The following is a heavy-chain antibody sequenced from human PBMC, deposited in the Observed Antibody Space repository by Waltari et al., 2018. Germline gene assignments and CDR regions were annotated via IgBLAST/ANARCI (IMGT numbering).Heavy chain of an antibody. CDR2: INHSGST. J-gene: IGHJ1*01. Sequence: QVQLQQWGAGLLKPSETLSLTCAVYGGSFSGYYWSWIRQPPGKGLEWIGEINHSGSTNYNPSLKSRVTISVDTSKNQFSLKLSSVTAADTAVYYCARRGLYYSNYEGVFQHWGQGTLVTVSS. V-gene: IGHV4-34*01. CDR1: GGSFSGYY. CDR3: ARRGLYYSNYEGVFQH. D-gene: IGHD4-4*01.